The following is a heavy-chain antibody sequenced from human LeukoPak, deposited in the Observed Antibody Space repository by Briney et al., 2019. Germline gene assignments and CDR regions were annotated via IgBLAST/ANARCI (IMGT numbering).Heavy chain of an antibody. V-gene: IGHV3-73*01. D-gene: IGHD3-22*01. J-gene: IGHJ4*02. CDR1: GFTFSGSA. Sequence: GGSLRLSCAASGFTFSGSAIHWVRQASGKGLEGVGRVRTKGNGYATQYAAPVKGRFTISRDDSKNTAYLQMNSLKTEDTAVYFCSSYDNSGYYYRNYWGQGTLVTVSP. CDR3: SSYDNSGYYYRNY. CDR2: VRTKGNGYAT.